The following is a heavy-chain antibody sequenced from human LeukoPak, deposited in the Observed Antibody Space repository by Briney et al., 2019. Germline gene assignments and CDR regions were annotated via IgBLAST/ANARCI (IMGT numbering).Heavy chain of an antibody. J-gene: IGHJ4*02. CDR3: ARVRGYSYGYLDY. CDR2: INHSGST. V-gene: IGHV4-34*01. CDR1: GGSFSGYY. Sequence: SETLSLTCAVYGGSFSGYYWSWIRQPPGKGLEWIGEINHSGSTNYIPSLKSRVTISVDTSKNQFSLKLSSVTAADTAVYYCARVRGYSYGYLDYWGQGTLVTVSS. D-gene: IGHD5-18*01.